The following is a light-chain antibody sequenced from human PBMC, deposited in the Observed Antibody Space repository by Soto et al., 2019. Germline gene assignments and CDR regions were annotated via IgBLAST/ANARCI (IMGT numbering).Light chain of an antibody. J-gene: IGKJ2*01. CDR2: AAS. CDR3: QQQGT. Sequence: EIVLTQSPGTLSLSPGERATLSCRASRSLSSSYVVWYQQKPGQAPRLLIYAASRRATGIPDRFSGSGSAXXXXLTIXRLEAEDFAVYYCQQQGTFGQGTRLEIK. CDR1: RSLSSSY. V-gene: IGKV3-20*01.